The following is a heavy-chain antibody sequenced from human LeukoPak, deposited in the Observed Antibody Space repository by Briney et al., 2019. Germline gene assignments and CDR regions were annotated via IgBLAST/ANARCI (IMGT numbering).Heavy chain of an antibody. CDR3: VVVVEPPDSDGFDV. J-gene: IGHJ3*01. CDR2: INADGSTA. D-gene: IGHD1-14*01. CDR1: GFTFGNSW. Sequence: GGSLRLSCAASGFTFGNSWVHWVRQAPGKGLVWVSLINADGSTATYADSVKGRFTISRDNARNTLSLQMNSLTIEDTAVYYCVVVVEPPDSDGFDVWGQGTMITVSS. V-gene: IGHV3-74*01.